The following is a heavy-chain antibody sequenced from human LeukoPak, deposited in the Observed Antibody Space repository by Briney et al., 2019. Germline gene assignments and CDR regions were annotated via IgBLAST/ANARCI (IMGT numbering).Heavy chain of an antibody. D-gene: IGHD6-19*01. CDR3: ARETSLAGFASGLGFNY. Sequence: LETLSLTCTVSGASISGWYWSWIRQPPGKGLEWIGYVYGSGYTNYNPSLKSRVTMSIDTSKNHFSLKLTSVTAADTATYYCARETSLAGFASGLGFNYWGQGILVTVSS. CDR1: GASISGWY. CDR2: VYGSGYT. V-gene: IGHV4-59*01. J-gene: IGHJ4*02.